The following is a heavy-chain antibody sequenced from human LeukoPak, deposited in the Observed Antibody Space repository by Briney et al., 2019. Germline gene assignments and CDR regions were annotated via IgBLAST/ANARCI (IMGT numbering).Heavy chain of an antibody. V-gene: IGHV1-8*01. CDR3: ARADSSGYYNDY. J-gene: IGHJ4*02. CDR1: GYTFTSYD. Sequence: ASVKVSCKASGYTFTSYDINWVRQATGQGLKWMGWMNPNSGNTGYAQKFQGRVTMTRNTSISTAYMELSSLRSKDTAVYYCARADSSGYYNDYWGQGTLVTVSS. CDR2: MNPNSGNT. D-gene: IGHD3-22*01.